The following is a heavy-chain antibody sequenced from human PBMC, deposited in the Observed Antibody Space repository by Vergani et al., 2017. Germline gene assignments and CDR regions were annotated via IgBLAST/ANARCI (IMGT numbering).Heavy chain of an antibody. Sequence: VQLVESGAEVKKPGSSVKVSCKASGGTFSSYAISWVRQAPGQGLEWMGRIIPIFGTANYAQKFQGRVTITADKSTSTAYMELSSLRSEDTAVYYCARDRGTVSPHADAFDIWGQGTMVTVSS. V-gene: IGHV1-69*06. CDR2: IIPIFGTA. J-gene: IGHJ3*02. D-gene: IGHD1-7*01. CDR1: GGTFSSYA. CDR3: ARDRGTVSPHADAFDI.